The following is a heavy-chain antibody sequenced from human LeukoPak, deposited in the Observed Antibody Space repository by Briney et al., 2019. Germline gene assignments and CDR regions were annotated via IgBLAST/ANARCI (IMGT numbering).Heavy chain of an antibody. D-gene: IGHD2-2*01. Sequence: PGRSLRLSCAASGFTFDSYAMHWVRQAPGKGLEWVSGLSWSSGRIGYADSVKGRFTISRDNAKSSLYLQMNSLRAEDTALYYCAKASAGFCTSNPCYGHFDYWGQGTPVTVSS. CDR2: LSWSSGRI. J-gene: IGHJ4*02. CDR1: GFTFDSYA. V-gene: IGHV3-9*01. CDR3: AKASAGFCTSNPCYGHFDY.